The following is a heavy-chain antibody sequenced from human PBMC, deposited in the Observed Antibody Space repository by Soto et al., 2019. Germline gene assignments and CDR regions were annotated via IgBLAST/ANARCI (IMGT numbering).Heavy chain of an antibody. J-gene: IGHJ6*02. Sequence: LRLSCAASGLDFSSEVMCWVRQAPGKGLEWVSSISGSGRTIYHADSMRGRFAISRDNSKNSLYLQLNNLRVDDTAVYYCAKVGPSYYYGMDVWGQGTTVTVSS. CDR1: GLDFSSEV. D-gene: IGHD1-26*01. CDR3: AKVGPSYYYGMDV. V-gene: IGHV3-23*01. CDR2: ISGSGRTI.